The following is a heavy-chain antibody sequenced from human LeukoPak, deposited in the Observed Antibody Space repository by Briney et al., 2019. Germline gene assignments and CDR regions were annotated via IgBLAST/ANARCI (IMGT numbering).Heavy chain of an antibody. D-gene: IGHD4/OR15-4a*01. CDR1: GGSISGSSYY. CDR2: IYYSGST. Sequence: SETLSLTCTVSGGSISGSSYYWGWIRQPPGKRLEWIGSIYYSGSTYYNPSLKSRVTIPVDTSKNQFSLKLSSVTAADTAVYYCARWLGPFRLSYFDYWGQGTLVTVSS. V-gene: IGHV4-39*01. J-gene: IGHJ4*02. CDR3: ARWLGPFRLSYFDY.